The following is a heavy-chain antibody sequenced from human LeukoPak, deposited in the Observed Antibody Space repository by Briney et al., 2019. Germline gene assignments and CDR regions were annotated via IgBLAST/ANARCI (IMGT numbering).Heavy chain of an antibody. CDR3: ARGAVRYFDWLNWFDP. Sequence: SVKVSCKASGGTFSSYAISWVRQAPGQGLEWMGRIIPIFGTANYAQKFQGRVTITADESTSTAYMELSSLRSEDTAVYYCARGAVRYFDWLNWFDPWGQGTLVTVSS. V-gene: IGHV1-69*13. CDR1: GGTFSSYA. D-gene: IGHD3-9*01. J-gene: IGHJ5*02. CDR2: IIPIFGTA.